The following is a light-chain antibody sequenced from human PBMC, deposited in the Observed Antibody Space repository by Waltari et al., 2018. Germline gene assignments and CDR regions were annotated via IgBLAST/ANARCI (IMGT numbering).Light chain of an antibody. CDR2: DVT. CDR1: SSDIGRYNL. Sequence: QSALTQPPSASGSPGQSVAISCTGTSSDIGRYNLVSWYQQDPGKAPKLIVYDVTKLPSGVPDRFSGSKSGNTASLIVSGLQAGDEADYYCSSYAGSGTVVFGGGTKLTVL. J-gene: IGLJ2*01. CDR3: SSYAGSGTVV. V-gene: IGLV2-8*01.